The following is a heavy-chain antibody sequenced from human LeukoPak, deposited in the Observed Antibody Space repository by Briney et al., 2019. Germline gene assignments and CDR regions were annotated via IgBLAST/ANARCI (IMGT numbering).Heavy chain of an antibody. J-gene: IGHJ4*02. V-gene: IGHV4-34*01. CDR2: INQSGST. D-gene: IGHD1-1*01. CDR3: ARYVPVRTGTTRASFDH. Sequence: SETLSLTCAVYGGSFSDYDWSWIRQPPGKGLEWIGEINQSGSTNCDPSLKSRFSMSIDTSKSQFSLNLRSVTAADTAVYYCARYVPVRTGTTRASFDHWGQGTLVTVSS. CDR1: GGSFSDYD.